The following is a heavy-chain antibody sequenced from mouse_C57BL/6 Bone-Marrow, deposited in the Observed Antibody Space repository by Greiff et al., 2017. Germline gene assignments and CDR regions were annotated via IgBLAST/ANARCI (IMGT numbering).Heavy chain of an antibody. J-gene: IGHJ4*01. Sequence: QVQLQQSGAELMKPGASVKLSCKATGYTFTGYWIEWVKQRPGHGLEWIGEILPGSGSTNYNEKFKGKATFTADTSSNTAYMQLSSLTTEDSAIYYCAQRERRMIYGSRKGYAMDYWGQGTSVTVSS. CDR2: ILPGSGST. CDR1: GYTFTGYW. D-gene: IGHD1-1*01. CDR3: AQRERRMIYGSRKGYAMDY. V-gene: IGHV1-9*01.